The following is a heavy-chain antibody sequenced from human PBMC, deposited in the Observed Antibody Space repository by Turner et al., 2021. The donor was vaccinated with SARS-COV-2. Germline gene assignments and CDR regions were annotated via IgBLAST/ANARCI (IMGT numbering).Heavy chain of an antibody. J-gene: IGHJ5*02. CDR1: GFTFSSYG. CDR2: ILYDGSFK. Sequence: QVQLVESGGGVVKPGRSLRISCAASGFTFSSYGMHWVRQAPGKGLEWVAVILYDGSFKYYGDSVKGRFTISRDNSKNTLYLQMNSLRAEDTAVYYCARDYSSSSYLVSWFDPWGQGTLVTVSS. V-gene: IGHV3-33*05. CDR3: ARDYSSSSYLVSWFDP. D-gene: IGHD6-6*01.